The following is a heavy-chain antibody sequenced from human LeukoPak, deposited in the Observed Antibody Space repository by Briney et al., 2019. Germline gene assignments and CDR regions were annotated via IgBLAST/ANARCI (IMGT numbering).Heavy chain of an antibody. J-gene: IGHJ6*03. CDR2: TYYRSNWHN. CDR3: ARDQISIAVAGDYYSYYMDV. Sequence: SQTLSLTCAISGDSVSSNTVAWNWIRQSPSRGLEWLGRTYYRSNWHNEYAVSLKSRITINPDTSKNQFSLQLNSVTPEDTAVFYCARDQISIAVAGDYYSYYMDVWGKGTTVTVSS. CDR1: GDSVSSNTVA. V-gene: IGHV6-1*01. D-gene: IGHD6-19*01.